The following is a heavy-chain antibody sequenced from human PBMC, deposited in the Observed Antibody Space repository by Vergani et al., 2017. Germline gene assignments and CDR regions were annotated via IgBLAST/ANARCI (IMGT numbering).Heavy chain of an antibody. CDR1: GFTFSSYA. CDR3: ASKYGSGRSAGY. CDR2: ISGSGGST. J-gene: IGHJ4*02. Sequence: EVQLLESGGGLVQPGGSLRLSCAASGFTFSSYAMSWVRQAPGKGLEWVSAISGSGGSTYYADSVKGRFTISRDNSKNTLYLQMNSLRAEDTAVYYCASKYGSGRSAGYWGQGTLVTVSS. D-gene: IGHD3-10*01. V-gene: IGHV3-23*01.